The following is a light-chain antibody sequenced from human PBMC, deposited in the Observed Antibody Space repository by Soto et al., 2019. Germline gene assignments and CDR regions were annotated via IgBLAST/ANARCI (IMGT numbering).Light chain of an antibody. CDR1: QSVFYSSNTKNY. Sequence: DIVMTQSPDSLTVSLDERATISCKSSQSVFYSSNTKNYLAWYQQKPGQPPKLLIHWASTRESGVPDRFSGSGSGTDFSLTISSVQAEDVAVYYCQQYYSTPPTFGQGTRLEI. CDR2: WAS. CDR3: QQYYSTPPT. V-gene: IGKV4-1*01. J-gene: IGKJ1*01.